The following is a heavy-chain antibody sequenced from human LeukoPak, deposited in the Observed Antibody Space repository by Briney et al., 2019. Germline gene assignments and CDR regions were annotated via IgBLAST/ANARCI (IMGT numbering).Heavy chain of an antibody. Sequence: GGSLRLSCAASGFTFGSYAMSWVRQAPGKGLEWVSDINGSGGSTYYTDSVKGRFTISRDNSKNTLNLQMNSLRAEDTAIYYCAKKYSTGLDPWGQGTLVTVSS. D-gene: IGHD1-26*01. V-gene: IGHV3-23*01. J-gene: IGHJ5*02. CDR3: AKKYSTGLDP. CDR1: GFTFGSYA. CDR2: INGSGGST.